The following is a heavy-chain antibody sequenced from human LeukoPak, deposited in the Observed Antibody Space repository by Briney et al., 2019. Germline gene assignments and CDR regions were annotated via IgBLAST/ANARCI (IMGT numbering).Heavy chain of an antibody. D-gene: IGHD1-14*01. J-gene: IGHJ4*02. CDR2: TDYSAKWYN. Sequence: SQTLSLTCAISGDSVSSSTAAWNWIRQSPSRGLEGLGRTDYSAKWYNDYAEYGKSRMTINPYTSTNPFSLQLNSVTPEDTAVYYCATITWHGAPYWGQGTLVTVSS. CDR3: ATITWHGAPY. CDR1: GDSVSSSTAA. V-gene: IGHV6-1*01.